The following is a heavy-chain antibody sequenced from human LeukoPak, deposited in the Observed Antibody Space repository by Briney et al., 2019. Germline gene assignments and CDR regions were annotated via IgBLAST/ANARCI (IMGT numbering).Heavy chain of an antibody. CDR2: INPNSGGT. D-gene: IGHD3-10*01. Sequence: ASVKVSCKASGYTFTGYYMHWVRQAPGQGLEWMGWINPNSGGTNYAQKFQGRVTMTRETSISTAYMELSSLRSDDTAVYYCASVSLWFGESDKYYFDYWGQGTLVSDCS. J-gene: IGHJ4*02. CDR1: GYTFTGYY. CDR3: ASVSLWFGESDKYYFDY. V-gene: IGHV1-2*02.